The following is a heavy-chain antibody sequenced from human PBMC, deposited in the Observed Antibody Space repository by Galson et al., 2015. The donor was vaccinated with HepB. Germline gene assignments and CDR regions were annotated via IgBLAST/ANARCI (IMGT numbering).Heavy chain of an antibody. D-gene: IGHD3-9*01. J-gene: IGHJ4*02. CDR3: ANFHDILTGYFTTGYFDF. CDR1: GFTFTTYA. Sequence: SLRLSCAASGFTFTTYAMSWVRQAPGKGLEWVSVISGSGATTYNADSVKGRLTISRDNSKNTLYLQMNSLRAKDTAVYYCANFHDILTGYFTTGYFDFWGQGTLVTVSS. CDR2: ISGSGATT. V-gene: IGHV3-23*01.